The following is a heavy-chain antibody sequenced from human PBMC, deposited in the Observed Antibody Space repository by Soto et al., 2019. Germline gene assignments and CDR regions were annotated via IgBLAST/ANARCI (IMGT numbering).Heavy chain of an antibody. V-gene: IGHV4-4*07. J-gene: IGHJ4*02. D-gene: IGHD3-22*01. CDR3: ASSYDTSPFDY. Sequence: PFATLHVTCTVFDGSSGIYYWSCFRQPAGKGLEWIGRIYASGSTNYNPSLKSRVTMSVDTSKNQFSLKLSSVTAADTAVYYCASSYDTSPFDYWGQGTLVTVS. CDR1: DGSSGIYY. CDR2: IYASGST.